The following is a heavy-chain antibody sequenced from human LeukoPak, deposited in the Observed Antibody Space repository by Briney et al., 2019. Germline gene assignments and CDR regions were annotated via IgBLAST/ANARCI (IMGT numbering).Heavy chain of an antibody. D-gene: IGHD3-10*01. J-gene: IGHJ3*02. CDR1: GFTVSSNY. Sequence: GGSLRLSCAASGFTVSSNYMSWVRQAPGKGLEWVSVIYSGGSTYYADSVKGRFTISRDNSKNTLYLQMNSLRAEDTAVYYCARGILWFGELWFAFDIWGQGTMVTVPS. CDR3: ARGILWFGELWFAFDI. CDR2: IYSGGST. V-gene: IGHV3-66*01.